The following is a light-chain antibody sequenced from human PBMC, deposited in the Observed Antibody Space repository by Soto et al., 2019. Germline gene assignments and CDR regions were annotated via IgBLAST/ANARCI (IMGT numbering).Light chain of an antibody. J-gene: IGLJ2*01. V-gene: IGLV1-44*01. CDR3: SAWDDSLNGPV. CDR1: SSNIGSNP. CDR2: TNN. Sequence: QSVLTQPPSASGTPGQRVTISCSGSSSNIGSNPVNWYQQLPGTAPKLLIYTNNQRPSGVPDRFSGSKSGTSASLAISGLQSEDEADYYWSAWDDSLNGPVFGGGTPLTVL.